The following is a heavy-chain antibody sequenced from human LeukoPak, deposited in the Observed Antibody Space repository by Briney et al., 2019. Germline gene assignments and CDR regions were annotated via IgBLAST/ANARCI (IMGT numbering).Heavy chain of an antibody. D-gene: IGHD5-18*01. CDR2: INSDGTST. CDR3: ARGKYSYGPFDY. J-gene: IGHJ4*02. CDR1: GFSFSSSW. Sequence: GGSLRLSCAASGFSFSSSWMHWVRQAPGEGMVWVSRINSDGTSTSYADSVKGRFTTSRDNAKNTLYLQMNSLRADDTAVYYCARGKYSYGPFDYWGQGTLVTVSS. V-gene: IGHV3-74*01.